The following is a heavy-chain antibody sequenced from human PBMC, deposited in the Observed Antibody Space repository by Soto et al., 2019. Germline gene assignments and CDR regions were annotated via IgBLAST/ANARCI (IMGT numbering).Heavy chain of an antibody. D-gene: IGHD6-6*01. Sequence: GGSLRLSCAASGFTVSGSTIHWVRQASGKGLEWVGRIRSKAYNYATTFTASVRGRFTISRDDLKNTAYLQMDSLKTEDTAVYYCFTSTSSPDYWGQGTLVTVSS. CDR2: IRSKAYNYAT. V-gene: IGHV3-73*01. J-gene: IGHJ4*02. CDR1: GFTVSGST. CDR3: FTSTSSPDY.